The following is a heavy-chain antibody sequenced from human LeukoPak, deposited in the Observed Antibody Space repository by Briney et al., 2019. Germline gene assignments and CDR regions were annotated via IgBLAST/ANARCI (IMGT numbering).Heavy chain of an antibody. J-gene: IGHJ4*02. V-gene: IGHV4-39*07. CDR1: GGSISSSSYY. CDR2: IYYSGST. D-gene: IGHD2-15*01. CDR3: ASLKGGSNFDY. Sequence: PSETLSLTCTVSGGSISSSSYYWGWIRQPPGKGLEWIGSIYYSGSTYYNPSLKSRVTISVDTSKNQFSLKLSSVTAADTAVYYCASLKGGSNFDYWGQGTLVTVSS.